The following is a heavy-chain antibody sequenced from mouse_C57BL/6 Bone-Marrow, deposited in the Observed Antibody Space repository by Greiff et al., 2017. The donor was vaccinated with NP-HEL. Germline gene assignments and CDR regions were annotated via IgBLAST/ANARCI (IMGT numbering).Heavy chain of an antibody. CDR3: ARFITRSRWYFDV. D-gene: IGHD1-1*01. CDR1: GYTFTSYG. Sequence: QVQLKESGAELARPGASVKLSCKASGYTFTSYGISWVKQRTGQGLEWIGEIYPRSGNTYYNEKFKGKATLTADKSSSTAYMELRSLTSEDSAVYFCARFITRSRWYFDVWGTGTTVTVSS. J-gene: IGHJ1*03. CDR2: IYPRSGNT. V-gene: IGHV1-81*01.